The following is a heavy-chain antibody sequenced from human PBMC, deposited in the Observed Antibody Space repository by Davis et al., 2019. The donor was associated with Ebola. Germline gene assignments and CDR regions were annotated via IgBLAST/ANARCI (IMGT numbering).Heavy chain of an antibody. CDR1: GFTFSNYY. J-gene: IGHJ4*02. V-gene: IGHV3-74*01. CDR2: IKTDGSTT. CDR3: TSSTVTTQY. D-gene: IGHD4-17*01. Sequence: GESLKISCAASGFTFSNYYMHWVRQAPGKGLEWVARIKTDGSTTRYADSVKGRFTISRDNTKNTAYLQMNSLKTEDTAVYYCTSSTVTTQYWGQGTLVTVSS.